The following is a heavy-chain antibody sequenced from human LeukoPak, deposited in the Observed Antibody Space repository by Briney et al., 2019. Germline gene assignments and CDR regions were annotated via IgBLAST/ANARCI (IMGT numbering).Heavy chain of an antibody. J-gene: IGHJ4*02. CDR2: ISAYNGNT. V-gene: IGHV1-18*01. CDR1: GYTFTSYG. D-gene: IGHD3-3*01. CDR3: ASGPAGGYYPLGYFDY. Sequence: GASVKVSCKASGYTFTSYGFSWVRQAPGQGLEWMGWISAYNGNTNYAQKLQGRVTMTTDTSTSTAYMELRSLRSDDTAVYYCASGPAGGYYPLGYFDYWGQGTLVTVSS.